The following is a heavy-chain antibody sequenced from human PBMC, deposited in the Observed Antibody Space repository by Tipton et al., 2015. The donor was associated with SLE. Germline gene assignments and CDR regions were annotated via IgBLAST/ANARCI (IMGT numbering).Heavy chain of an antibody. CDR2: INYSGTT. D-gene: IGHD3-10*01. CDR1: GDSISNNNYY. Sequence: TLSLTCTVSGDSISNNNYYWGWIRQPPGKGLEWIGNINYSGTTYFNPSLKTRVTISVDTSKNQFSLKLSTVTAADTAVYYCARAQGEMDAFDIWGQGTMVTVSS. V-gene: IGHV4-39*07. CDR3: ARAQGEMDAFDI. J-gene: IGHJ3*02.